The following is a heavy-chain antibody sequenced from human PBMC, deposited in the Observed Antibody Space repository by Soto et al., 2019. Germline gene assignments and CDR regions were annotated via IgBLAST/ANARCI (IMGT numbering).Heavy chain of an antibody. D-gene: IGHD3-10*01. Sequence: QLQLQESGSGLVKPSQTLSLNCAVSGVSISDGGYSWSWIRQPPGKGLEWIGYTHVSGDTYYNPSLTARVTLSVDRSRNQFSLNLRSMTAADTAVYYCARSPFYGSKSHLDYWGQGTLVSVSS. V-gene: IGHV4-30-2*01. CDR1: GVSISDGGYS. J-gene: IGHJ4*02. CDR2: THVSGDT. CDR3: ARSPFYGSKSHLDY.